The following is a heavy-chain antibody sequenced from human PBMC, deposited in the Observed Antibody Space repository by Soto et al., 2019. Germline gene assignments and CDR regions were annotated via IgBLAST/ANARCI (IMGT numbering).Heavy chain of an antibody. CDR3: AKDGLGAYYYYGMDV. CDR1: GFTFSSYA. Sequence: EVQLLESGGGLVQPGGSLRLSCAASGFTFSSYAMSWVRQAPGKGLEWVSAISGSGGSTYYADSVKGRFTISRDNSKNTPYLQMNSLRAEDTAVYYCAKDGLGAYYYYGMDVWGQGTTVTVSS. J-gene: IGHJ6*02. CDR2: ISGSGGST. V-gene: IGHV3-23*01. D-gene: IGHD5-12*01.